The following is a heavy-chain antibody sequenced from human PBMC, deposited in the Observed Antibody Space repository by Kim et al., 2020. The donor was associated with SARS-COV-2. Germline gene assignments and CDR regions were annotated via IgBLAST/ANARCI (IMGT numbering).Heavy chain of an antibody. V-gene: IGHV3-33*01. Sequence: DGNDKYYEGSVTGRFTSSKDNSKNKLYLEMNDLRAEDTAVYYCFDDYFDYWGQGTLVTVSS. CDR3: FDDYFDY. CDR2: DGNDK. J-gene: IGHJ4*02.